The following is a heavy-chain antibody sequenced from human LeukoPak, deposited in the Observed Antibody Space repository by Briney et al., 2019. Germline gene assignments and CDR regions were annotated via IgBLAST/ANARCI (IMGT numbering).Heavy chain of an antibody. V-gene: IGHV3-21*01. J-gene: IGHJ4*02. CDR2: ISSSSSNI. CDR3: ARDPPGAHFDY. Sequence: GGSLRLSCTASGFTFSGYSMNWVGQAPGKGLDGVSYISSSSSNIFYADSFKGRFTISRDNAQNSLYLQMNGLRVEDTAVYYCARDPPGAHFDYWGQGTLVTVSS. CDR1: GFTFSGYS. D-gene: IGHD7-27*01.